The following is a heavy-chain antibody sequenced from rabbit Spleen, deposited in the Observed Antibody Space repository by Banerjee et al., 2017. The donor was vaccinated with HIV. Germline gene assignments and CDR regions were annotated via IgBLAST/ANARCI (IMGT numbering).Heavy chain of an antibody. J-gene: IGHJ4*01. CDR2: IDPIFGST. V-gene: IGHV1S47*01. D-gene: IGHD3-1*01. Sequence: QEQLVETGGGLVQPGGSLTLSCKASGFDFSRYGMSWVRQAPGKGLEWIGYIDPIFGSTYYASWVNGRFSISRENTQNTVSLQMNSLTAADTATYFCGRDTWAFNLWGQGTLVTVS. CDR3: GRDTWAFNL. CDR1: GFDFSRYG.